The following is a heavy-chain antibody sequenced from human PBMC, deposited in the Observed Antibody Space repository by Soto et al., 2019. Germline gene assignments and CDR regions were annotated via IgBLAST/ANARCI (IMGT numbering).Heavy chain of an antibody. D-gene: IGHD4-17*01. CDR3: AKDSTVTTSLYSYYYGLDV. V-gene: IGHV3-23*01. Sequence: QPGGSLRLSCAASGFTFNNYAMSWVRQAPDKGLEWVSAISGRGGSTYYADSVKGRFTISRDNSKNTLFLQMNGPRAEDTAVYYCAKDSTVTTSLYSYYYGLDVWGQGTTVTVSS. CDR2: ISGRGGST. CDR1: GFTFNNYA. J-gene: IGHJ6*02.